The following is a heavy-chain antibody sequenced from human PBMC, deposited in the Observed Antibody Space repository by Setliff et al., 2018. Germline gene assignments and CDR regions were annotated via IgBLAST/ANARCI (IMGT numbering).Heavy chain of an antibody. CDR3: ARTLAMPFS. D-gene: IGHD2-2*01. CDR2: IGSSGDTI. J-gene: IGHJ5*02. V-gene: IGHV3-48*03. CDR1: GFTFSGYY. Sequence: GGSLRLSCAASGFTFSGYYMQWVRQAPGKGLEWVSYIGSSGDTIYYADSVKGRFTISRDNAKNSLYLQMNSLRAGDTAIYYCARTLAMPFSWGQGTLVTVSS.